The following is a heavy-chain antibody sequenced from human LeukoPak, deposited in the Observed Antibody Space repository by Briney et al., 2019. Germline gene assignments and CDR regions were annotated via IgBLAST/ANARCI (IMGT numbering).Heavy chain of an antibody. CDR2: IDPNSGGT. V-gene: IGHV1-2*02. CDR3: ARGPHWDPHFDY. J-gene: IGHJ4*02. Sequence: ASVKVSCKASGYTFSGYYMHWVRQAPGQGLEGMGWIDPNSGGTNYAQKFQGRVTMTRDTSISTAYMELSSLRSDDTAVYYCARGPHWDPHFDYWGQGTLVTVSS. CDR1: GYTFSGYY. D-gene: IGHD7-27*01.